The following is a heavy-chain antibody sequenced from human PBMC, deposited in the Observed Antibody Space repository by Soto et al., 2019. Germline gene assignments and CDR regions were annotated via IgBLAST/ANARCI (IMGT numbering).Heavy chain of an antibody. V-gene: IGHV1-18*01. J-gene: IGHJ4*02. CDR3: ARDRSGWYDF. CDR1: GYTFTTIG. D-gene: IGHD6-19*01. Sequence: QVHLVQSGAEVKKPGASVKVSCKASGYTFTTIGLSWVRQAPGQGLEWMGWISPHNGNTKYAQRFQGRVTMTADTSANTVYMELRSLRSDDTAVFYCARDRSGWYDFWGQVTLVNVSS. CDR2: ISPHNGNT.